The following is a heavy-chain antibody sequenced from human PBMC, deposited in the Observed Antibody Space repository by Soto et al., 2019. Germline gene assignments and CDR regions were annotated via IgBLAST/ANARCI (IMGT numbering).Heavy chain of an antibody. V-gene: IGHV1-3*05. Sequence: QVQLVQSGAEEKKPGASVKVSCKASGYTFTSYAMHWVRQAPGQRLEWMGWINAGNGNTKDSHKFQGRVTITRDTSASTSYMELSSLRSEDTSVYYCAWSIVVVTSLDYWGHGTLVTVSS. J-gene: IGHJ4*01. CDR3: AWSIVVVTSLDY. CDR2: INAGNGNT. D-gene: IGHD2-21*02. CDR1: GYTFTSYA.